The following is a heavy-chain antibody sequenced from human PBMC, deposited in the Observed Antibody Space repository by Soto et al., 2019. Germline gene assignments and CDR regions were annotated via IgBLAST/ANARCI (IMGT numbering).Heavy chain of an antibody. CDR3: TRDAYGGSRYYFDS. J-gene: IGHJ4*02. Sequence: QVQLVESGGGVVQPGKSLRLSCAASGFSFSNYAMHWVRQAPSKGLEWVAVIWYDGSNKYYADSVKGRFTISKDNSQTTVYLQMNSLRAEDTAVYYCTRDAYGGSRYYFDSWGQGTLVTVSS. V-gene: IGHV3-33*01. D-gene: IGHD1-26*01. CDR2: IWYDGSNK. CDR1: GFSFSNYA.